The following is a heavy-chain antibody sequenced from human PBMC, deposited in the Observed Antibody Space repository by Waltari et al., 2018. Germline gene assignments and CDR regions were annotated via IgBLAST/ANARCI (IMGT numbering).Heavy chain of an antibody. Sequence: QVQLVQSGAEERQPGSSVKVSCKASGGTFSSYAISWVRQAPGQGREWMGGIIPIFGTANYAQKFQGRVTITTDESTSTAYMELSSLRSEDTAVYYCARGHLTGTTHFDYWGQGTLVTVSS. J-gene: IGHJ4*02. CDR2: IIPIFGTA. CDR1: GGTFSSYA. V-gene: IGHV1-69*05. CDR3: ARGHLTGTTHFDY. D-gene: IGHD1-20*01.